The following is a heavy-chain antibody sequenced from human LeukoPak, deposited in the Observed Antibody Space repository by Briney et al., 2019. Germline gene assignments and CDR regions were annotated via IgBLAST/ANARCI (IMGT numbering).Heavy chain of an antibody. CDR2: IRYDGSNK. V-gene: IGHV3-30*02. CDR1: GFTFSSYG. Sequence: GGSLRLSCAASGFTFSSYGMHWVRQAPGKGLEWVAFIRYDGSNKYYADSVKGRFTISRDNSKNTLYLQMNSLRAEDTAVYYCAKHPKRYSSSWSPTGYWGQGTLVTVSS. D-gene: IGHD6-13*01. J-gene: IGHJ4*02. CDR3: AKHPKRYSSSWSPTGY.